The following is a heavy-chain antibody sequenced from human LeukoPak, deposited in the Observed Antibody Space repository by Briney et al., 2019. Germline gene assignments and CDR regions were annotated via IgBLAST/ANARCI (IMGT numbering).Heavy chain of an antibody. J-gene: IGHJ4*02. Sequence: PPETLSLTCTVSGGSISSYYWSWIRQPPGKGLEWIGFIYYSGSTNYNPSLKSRVTISVDTSKNHFSLKLSSVTAADTAVYYCARRTSHFDYWGQGTLVTVSS. D-gene: IGHD6-6*01. CDR2: IYYSGST. CDR3: ARRTSHFDY. V-gene: IGHV4-59*08. CDR1: GGSISSYY.